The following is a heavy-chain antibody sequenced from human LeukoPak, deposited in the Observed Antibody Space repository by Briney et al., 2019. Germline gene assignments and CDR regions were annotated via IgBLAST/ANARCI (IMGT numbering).Heavy chain of an antibody. Sequence: SETLSLPCILSRGSLSSYYRTWIRQPARKGLEWIGRIYPHGTTNHNPSLKSRVIVSLDMSNNQFSLKVRSVTAADTAVYYRARETEVPGGRSWDFWGQGTLVTVSS. V-gene: IGHV4-4*07. CDR1: RGSLSSYY. J-gene: IGHJ4*02. CDR2: IYPHGTT. D-gene: IGHD6-19*01. CDR3: ARETEVPGGRSWDF.